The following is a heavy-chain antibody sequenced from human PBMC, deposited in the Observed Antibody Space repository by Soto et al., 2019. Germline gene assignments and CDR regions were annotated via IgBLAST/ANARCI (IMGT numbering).Heavy chain of an antibody. CDR3: AGSTYYSDSSSSFVS. J-gene: IGHJ4*02. V-gene: IGHV4-59*01. D-gene: IGHD3-22*01. Sequence: SETLSLTCTVSGGSISSYYWSWIRQPPGKGLEWIGYIYYSVSTNYNPSLKSRVTISVDTSKNQFSLKLSSVSAADTALYYCAGSTYYSDSSSSFVSWGQGTMVTVS. CDR1: GGSISSYY. CDR2: IYYSVST.